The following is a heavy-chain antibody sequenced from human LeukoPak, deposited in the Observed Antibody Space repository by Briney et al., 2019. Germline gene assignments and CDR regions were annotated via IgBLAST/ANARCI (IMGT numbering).Heavy chain of an antibody. CDR1: GGSFSGYY. V-gene: IGHV4-34*01. Sequence: SETLSLTCAVYGGSFSGYYWSWIRQPPGKGLEWIGEINHSGSTNYNPSLKSRVTISVDTSKNQFSLKLSSVTAADTAVYYCARVPYPRSWHFFDPWGQGTLVTVSS. D-gene: IGHD6-13*01. J-gene: IGHJ5*02. CDR3: ARVPYPRSWHFFDP. CDR2: INHSGST.